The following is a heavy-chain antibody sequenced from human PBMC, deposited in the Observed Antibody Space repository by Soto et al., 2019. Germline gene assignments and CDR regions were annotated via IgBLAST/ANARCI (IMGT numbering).Heavy chain of an antibody. CDR1: GGSISSGGYS. D-gene: IGHD3-22*01. CDR2: IYHSGST. J-gene: IGHJ3*02. CDR3: ARESPYYYDSSGYSGYGAFDI. Sequence: PLETLSLTCAVSGGSISSGGYSWSWIRQPPGKGLEWIGYIYHSGSTYYNPSLKSRVTISVDRSKNQFSLRLSSVTAADTAVYYCARESPYYYDSSGYSGYGAFDIWGQGTMVTVSS. V-gene: IGHV4-30-2*01.